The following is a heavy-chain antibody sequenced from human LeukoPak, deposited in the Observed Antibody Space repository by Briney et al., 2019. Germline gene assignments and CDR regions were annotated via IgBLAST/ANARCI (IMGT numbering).Heavy chain of an antibody. J-gene: IGHJ3*02. D-gene: IGHD2-21*02. V-gene: IGHV3-21*01. CDR2: ISSSSSYI. Sequence: PGGSLRLSCAASGFTFSSYSMNWVRQAPGKGLEWVSSISSSSSYIYYADSVKGRFTISRDNAKNSLYLQMNSLRAEDTAVYYCARDLNPPYCGGDCYSGDAFDIWGQGTMVTVSS. CDR3: ARDLNPPYCGGDCYSGDAFDI. CDR1: GFTFSSYS.